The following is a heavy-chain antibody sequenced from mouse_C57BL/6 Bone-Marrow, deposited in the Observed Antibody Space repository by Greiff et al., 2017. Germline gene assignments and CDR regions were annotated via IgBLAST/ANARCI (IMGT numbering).Heavy chain of an antibody. Sequence: QVQLQQSGAELVRPGTSVKMSCKASGYTFTNYWIGWAKQRPGHGLEWIGDIYPGGGYTNYNEQFKGKATLTADKSSSTAYMQFSSLTSEDSAIYYCARDGNYVLFAYWGQGTLVTVSA. CDR3: ARDGNYVLFAY. D-gene: IGHD2-1*01. J-gene: IGHJ3*01. V-gene: IGHV1-63*01. CDR2: IYPGGGYT. CDR1: GYTFTNYW.